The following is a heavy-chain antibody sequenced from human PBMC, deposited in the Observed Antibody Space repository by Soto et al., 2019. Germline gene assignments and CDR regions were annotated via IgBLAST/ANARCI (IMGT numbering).Heavy chain of an antibody. Sequence: QVQLVQSGAEVKKPGASVKVSCKASGYTFPSYGISWVRQAPGQGLEWMGWISAYNGNTKYAQKLQGRVTMTTDTPTSTAYMELRSLTSDDTAVYYCARDLGGSYYAPVDYWGQGTLVTVSS. CDR3: ARDLGGSYYAPVDY. D-gene: IGHD1-26*01. CDR1: GYTFPSYG. V-gene: IGHV1-18*01. J-gene: IGHJ4*02. CDR2: ISAYNGNT.